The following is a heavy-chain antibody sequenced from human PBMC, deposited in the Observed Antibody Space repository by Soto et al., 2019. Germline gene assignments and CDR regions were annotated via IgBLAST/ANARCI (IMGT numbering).Heavy chain of an antibody. CDR2: ISSSCGTI. CDR1: GFTFSSYE. CDR3: ARDYYDSSGYPYNFQH. V-gene: IGHV3-48*03. Sequence: PGGSLRLSCAASGFTFSSYEMNWVRQAPGKGLEWVSYISSSCGTIYYADSVKGRFTISRDNAKNSLYLQMNSLRAEDTAVYYCARDYYDSSGYPYNFQHWGQGTLVTVSS. J-gene: IGHJ1*01. D-gene: IGHD3-22*01.